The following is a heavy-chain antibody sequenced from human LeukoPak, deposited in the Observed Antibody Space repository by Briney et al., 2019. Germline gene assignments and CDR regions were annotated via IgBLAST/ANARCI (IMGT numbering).Heavy chain of an antibody. D-gene: IGHD1-14*01. J-gene: IGHJ4*02. CDR3: ARSNNPFSGGYYFDY. Sequence: GASVKVSCKASGYTFTSYGISWVRQAPGQGLEWMGWISAYNGNTNYAQKLQGRVTMTTDTSTSTAYMELRSLRSEDTAVYYCARSNNPFSGGYYFDYWGQGTLVTVSS. CDR1: GYTFTSYG. CDR2: ISAYNGNT. V-gene: IGHV1-18*01.